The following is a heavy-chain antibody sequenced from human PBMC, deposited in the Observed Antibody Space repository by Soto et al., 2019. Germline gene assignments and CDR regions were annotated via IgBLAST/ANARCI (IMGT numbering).Heavy chain of an antibody. J-gene: IGHJ3*02. V-gene: IGHV1-69*02. CDR3: AHLLRHLDWTHPEAFDI. CDR1: GGTFSSYT. Sequence: SVKVSCKASGGTFSSYTISWVRQAPGQGLEWMGRIIPILGIANYAQKFQGRVTITADKSTSTAYMELSSLRSEDRGVYYWAHLLRHLDWTHPEAFDIWGQGTMVTVSS. CDR2: IIPILGIA. D-gene: IGHD3-9*01.